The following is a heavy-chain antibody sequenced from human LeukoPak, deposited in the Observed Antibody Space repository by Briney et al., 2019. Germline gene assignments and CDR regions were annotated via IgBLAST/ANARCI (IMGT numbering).Heavy chain of an antibody. CDR1: GGSVSSGSYY. CDR3: AREEVGASPGGY. CDR2: IYYSGIS. D-gene: IGHD1-26*01. Sequence: SETLSLTCTVSGGSVSSGSYYWSWIRQPPGKGLEWIGYIYYSGISNYNPSLKSRVTMSVDMSKNQFSLKLSAVTAADTAIYYCAREEVGASPGGYWGQGTPVTVSS. J-gene: IGHJ4*02. V-gene: IGHV4-61*01.